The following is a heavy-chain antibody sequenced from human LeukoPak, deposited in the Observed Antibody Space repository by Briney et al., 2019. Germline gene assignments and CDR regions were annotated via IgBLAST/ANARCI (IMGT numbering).Heavy chain of an antibody. CDR1: GFTFSSYA. Sequence: GGSLRLSCAASGFTFSSYAMHWVRQAPGKGLEWVAVISYDGSNKYYADSVKGRFTISRDNSKNTLYLQMNSLRAEDTAVYYCASLWLARGYWGQGTLVTVSS. V-gene: IGHV3-30-3*01. D-gene: IGHD6-19*01. CDR3: ASLWLARGY. J-gene: IGHJ4*02. CDR2: ISYDGSNK.